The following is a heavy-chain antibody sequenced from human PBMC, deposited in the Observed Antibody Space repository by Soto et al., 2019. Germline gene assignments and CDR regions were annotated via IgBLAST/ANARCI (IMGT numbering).Heavy chain of an antibody. CDR2: ISAYNGNT. D-gene: IGHD3-10*01. J-gene: IGHJ4*02. CDR3: ARDLPMVRGAIPLRGDCYSDY. V-gene: IGHV1-18*04. CDR1: GYTFTSYG. Sequence: GASVKVSCKASGYTFTSYGISCVRQAPGQVLEWMGWISAYNGNTNYAQKLQGRVTMTTDTSTSTAYMELRSLRSDDTAVYYCARDLPMVRGAIPLRGDCYSDYWGQGTLVTVSS.